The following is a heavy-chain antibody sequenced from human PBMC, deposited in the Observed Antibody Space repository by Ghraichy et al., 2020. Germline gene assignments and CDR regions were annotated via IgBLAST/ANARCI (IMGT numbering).Heavy chain of an antibody. CDR3: ARRIAAAGVHDY. J-gene: IGHJ4*02. V-gene: IGHV4-59*08. Sequence: SETLSLTCTVSGGSISSYYWSWIRQPPGKGLEWIGYIYASGSTNYNLSLKSRVTISVDTSKSQFSLKLRSVTAADTAVYYCARRIAAAGVHDYWGQGTLVTVSS. CDR1: GGSISSYY. D-gene: IGHD6-13*01. CDR2: IYASGST.